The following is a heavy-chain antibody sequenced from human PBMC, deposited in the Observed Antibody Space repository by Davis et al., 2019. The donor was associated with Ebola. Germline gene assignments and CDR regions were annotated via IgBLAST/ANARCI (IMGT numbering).Heavy chain of an antibody. CDR2: IRSKAYGGTT. CDR1: GFTFGDYA. J-gene: IGHJ4*02. Sequence: PGGSLRLSCTASGFTFGDYAMSWFRQAPGKGLEWVGFIRSKAYGGTTEYAASVKGRFTISRDDSKSIAYLQMNSLKTEDTAVYYCTTDPKRFLEWLRDYWGQGTLVTVSS. D-gene: IGHD3-3*01. CDR3: TTDPKRFLEWLRDY. V-gene: IGHV3-49*03.